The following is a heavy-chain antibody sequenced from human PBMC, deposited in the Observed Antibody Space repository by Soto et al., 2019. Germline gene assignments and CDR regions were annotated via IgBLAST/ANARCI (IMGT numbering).Heavy chain of an antibody. V-gene: IGHV6-1*01. Sequence: SQTLSLTCAISGASVSSNSASWNWIRQSPSRGLEWLGRTYYRSKWYNDYAVSVKSRITINPDTSKNQFSLKLNSVTETDTAVYFCARVPSPFEYYYSMDVWGQGTTVTVSS. CDR1: GASVSSNSAS. CDR2: TYYRSKWYN. D-gene: IGHD3-9*01. CDR3: ARVPSPFEYYYSMDV. J-gene: IGHJ6*02.